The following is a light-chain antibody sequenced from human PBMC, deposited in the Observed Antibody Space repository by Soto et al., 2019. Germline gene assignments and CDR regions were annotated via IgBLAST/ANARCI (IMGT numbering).Light chain of an antibody. J-gene: IGLJ2*01. V-gene: IGLV6-57*04. CDR1: SGSIASNY. CDR2: EDN. Sequence: NFMLTQPHSVSESPGQTVTISCTRSSGSIASNYVQWYQQRPGSAPTTVIYEDNQRPSGVPDRFSGSIDSSSNSASLTISGLKTEDEADYYCQSYDDSYVVFGGGTKLTVL. CDR3: QSYDDSYVV.